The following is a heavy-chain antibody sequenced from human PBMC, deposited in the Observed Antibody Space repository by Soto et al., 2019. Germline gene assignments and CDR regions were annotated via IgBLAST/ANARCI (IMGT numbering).Heavy chain of an antibody. Sequence: PGRSLLFSCASSFFTVSINYMSWVRQAPGNGLDWVSVIYSGGSTYYADSVKGRFTISRDNSKNTLYLQMNSLRAEDTAVYYCARGEIYGGNSFHGMDVWGQGTTVTVSS. CDR3: ARGEIYGGNSFHGMDV. CDR2: IYSGGST. V-gene: IGHV3-53*01. CDR1: FFTVSINY. J-gene: IGHJ6*02. D-gene: IGHD4-17*01.